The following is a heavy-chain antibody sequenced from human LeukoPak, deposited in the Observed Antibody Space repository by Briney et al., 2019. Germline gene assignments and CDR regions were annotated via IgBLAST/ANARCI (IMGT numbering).Heavy chain of an antibody. J-gene: IGHJ6*01. CDR3: ERASHYSYYDFWSGYYGVYGMDV. CDR1: GGSISSGGYY. CDR2: IYYSAST. Sequence: SETLSLTCTVSGGSISSGGYYCSWIRQHPVKGLEWIGYIYYSASTYYNPSLKSRVTISVDTSKNQFSPKLSSATAAETAVYYCERASHYSYYDFWSGYYGVYGMDVSGQATTAT. D-gene: IGHD3-3*01. V-gene: IGHV4-31*03.